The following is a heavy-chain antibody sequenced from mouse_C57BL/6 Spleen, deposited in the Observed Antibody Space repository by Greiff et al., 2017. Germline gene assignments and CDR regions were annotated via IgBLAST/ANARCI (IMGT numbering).Heavy chain of an antibody. CDR1: GFNFSDYG. V-gene: IGHV5-17*01. CDR2: ISSGSSTI. J-gene: IGHJ2*01. Sequence: EVKLVESGGGLVKPGGSLKLSCAATGFNFSDYGMHWVRQAPETGLEWVAYISSGSSTIYYADTVKGRFTIPRDNAKNTLLLQMTILRSEDTAMYYCARRGIDGYYFDYWGQGTTLTVSS. D-gene: IGHD2-3*01. CDR3: ARRGIDGYYFDY.